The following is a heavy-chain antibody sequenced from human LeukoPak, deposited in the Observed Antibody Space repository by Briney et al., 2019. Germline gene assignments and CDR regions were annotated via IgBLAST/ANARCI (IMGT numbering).Heavy chain of an antibody. D-gene: IGHD3-3*01. CDR3: ATFWSGYYLFDY. V-gene: IGHV1-69*06. CDR1: GGTFSSYA. J-gene: IGHJ4*02. Sequence: SVKVSCKASGGTFSSYAISWVRQAPGQGLEWMGGIIPIFGTANYAQKFQGRVTITADKSTSTAYMELSSLRSEDTAVYYCATFWSGYYLFDYWGQGTLVTVSS. CDR2: IIPIFGTA.